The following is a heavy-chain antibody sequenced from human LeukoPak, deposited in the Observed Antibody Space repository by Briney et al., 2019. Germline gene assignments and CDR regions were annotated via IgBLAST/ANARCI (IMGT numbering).Heavy chain of an antibody. J-gene: IGHJ5*02. Sequence: SETLSLTCTVSGYSISSGYYWGWIRQPPGKGLEWIGSIYHSGSTYYNPSLKSRVTISVDTSKDQFSLKLTSVTAADTAVYYCARPPGIAAAWFDPWGQGTLVTVSS. CDR3: ARPPGIAAAWFDP. CDR2: IYHSGST. CDR1: GYSISSGYY. V-gene: IGHV4-38-2*02. D-gene: IGHD6-13*01.